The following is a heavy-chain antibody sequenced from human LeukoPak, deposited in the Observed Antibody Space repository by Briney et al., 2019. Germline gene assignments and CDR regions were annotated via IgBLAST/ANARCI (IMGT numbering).Heavy chain of an antibody. CDR3: ARDGRCGGDCYAS. V-gene: IGHV3-21*01. CDR2: ISSSSTYI. J-gene: IGHJ4*02. CDR1: GFSFSSYT. Sequence: PGGSLRLSCAASGFSFSSYTMNWVRQAPGKGLEWVSIISSSSTYIYYADSVKGRFTISRDNAKNTLYLQMNSLRVEDTAVYYCARDGRCGGDCYASWGQGTLVTVSS. D-gene: IGHD2-21*02.